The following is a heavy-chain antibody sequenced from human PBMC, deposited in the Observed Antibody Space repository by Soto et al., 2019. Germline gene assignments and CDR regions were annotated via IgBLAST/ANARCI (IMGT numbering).Heavy chain of an antibody. CDR3: ARRSVRGDLLFDY. CDR1: GGSISSSSYY. CDR2: IYYSGST. V-gene: IGHV4-39*01. J-gene: IGHJ4*02. Sequence: SETLSLTCTVSGGSISSSSYYWGWIRQPPGKGLEWIGSIYYSGSTYYNPSLKSRVTISVDTSKNQFSLKLSSVTAADTAVYYCARRSVRGDLLFDYWGQGTLVTVSS. D-gene: IGHD3-10*01.